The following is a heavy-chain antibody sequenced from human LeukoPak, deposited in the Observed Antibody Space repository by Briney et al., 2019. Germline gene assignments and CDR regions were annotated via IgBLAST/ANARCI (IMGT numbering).Heavy chain of an antibody. V-gene: IGHV1-24*01. CDR3: ATVHQEVVGATDYFDY. CDR1: GYTLTELS. Sequence: ASVKVSCKVSGYTLTELSMHWVRQAPGKGLEWMGGFDPEDGETIYAQKFQGRVTMTEDTSTDTAYMELSSLRSEDTAVYYCATVHQEVVGATDYFDYWGQGTLVTVSS. D-gene: IGHD1-26*01. J-gene: IGHJ4*02. CDR2: FDPEDGET.